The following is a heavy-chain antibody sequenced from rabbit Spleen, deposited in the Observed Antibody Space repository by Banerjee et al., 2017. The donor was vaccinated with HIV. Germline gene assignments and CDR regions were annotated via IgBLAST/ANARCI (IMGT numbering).Heavy chain of an antibody. J-gene: IGHJ6*01. V-gene: IGHV1S40*01. CDR2: IYAGSSGST. Sequence: QSLEESGGGLVKPGGTLTLTCKASGFDFSSGYDMCWVRQAPGKGLEWIACIYAGSSGSTYSATWAKGRFTLSKTSSTTVTLQMTSLTAADTATYFCARDAGTSFSTYGMDLWGPGTLVTVS. D-gene: IGHD8-1*01. CDR3: ARDAGTSFSTYGMDL. CDR1: GFDFSSGYD.